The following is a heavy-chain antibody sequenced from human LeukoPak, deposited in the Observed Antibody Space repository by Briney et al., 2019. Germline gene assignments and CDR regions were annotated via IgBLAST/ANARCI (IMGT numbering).Heavy chain of an antibody. D-gene: IGHD3-10*01. CDR3: VKGGRRSGAGIPDS. CDR1: GFTFNTYA. V-gene: IGHV3-30*02. CDR2: IRSDGSNA. Sequence: GGSLRLSCAASGFTFNTYAMHWVRQAPGKGLERVALIRSDGSNANYADSVKGRFTISRDNAKKTMSLQMNSLRAEDTAAYYCVKGGRRSGAGIPDSWVQGTLVTVSS. J-gene: IGHJ4*02.